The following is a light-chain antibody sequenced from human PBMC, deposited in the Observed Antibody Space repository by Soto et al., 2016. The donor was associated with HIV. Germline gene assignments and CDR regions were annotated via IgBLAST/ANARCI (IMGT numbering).Light chain of an antibody. Sequence: DIQMTQSPSSLSLSIGDRVSITCRASQSISTYLHWYQQKPGRAPKLLIYDASSLQSGVPSRFGGRGSGTDFTLTISDLQHEDLATYYCQQSSRTPRTFGQGTEVEI. CDR3: QQSSRTPRT. J-gene: IGKJ1*01. CDR1: QSISTY. V-gene: IGKV1-39*01. CDR2: DAS.